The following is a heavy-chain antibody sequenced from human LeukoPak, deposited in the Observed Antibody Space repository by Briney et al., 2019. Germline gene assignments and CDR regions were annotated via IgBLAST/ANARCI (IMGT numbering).Heavy chain of an antibody. CDR2: ISYDGSNK. CDR3: AKDPTYYYDSSTNY. CDR1: GFTFSSYA. J-gene: IGHJ4*02. V-gene: IGHV3-30-3*01. D-gene: IGHD3-22*01. Sequence: PGRSLRLSCAASGFTFSSYAMHWVRQAPGKGLEWVAVISYDGSNKYYADSVKGRFTISRDNSKNTLYLQMNSLRAEDTAVYYCAKDPTYYYDSSTNYWGQGTLVTISS.